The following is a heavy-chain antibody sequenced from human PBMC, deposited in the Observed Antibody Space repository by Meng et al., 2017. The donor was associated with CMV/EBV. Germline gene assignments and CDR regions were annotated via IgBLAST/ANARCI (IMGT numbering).Heavy chain of an antibody. D-gene: IGHD3-10*01. J-gene: IGHJ3*02. CDR2: INHSGST. CDR1: GGSFSGSY. Sequence: QTPSLTRAVFGGSFSGSYWSLIRPPPGKGAGWIGEINHSGSTNYNPYLKSRVTISVNTSKNQFSLKLSYVTAADTAVYYFARKAFAYYYGSGNLKTRAFDIWGQGTMVTVSS. CDR3: ARKAFAYYYGSGNLKTRAFDI. V-gene: IGHV4-34*01.